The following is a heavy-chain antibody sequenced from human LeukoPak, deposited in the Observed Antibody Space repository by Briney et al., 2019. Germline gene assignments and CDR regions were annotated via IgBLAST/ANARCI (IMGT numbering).Heavy chain of an antibody. D-gene: IGHD5-18*01. V-gene: IGHV1-8*01. J-gene: IGHJ4*02. CDR2: MSPTSGNT. Sequence: ASVKVSCKASGYTFNTYDIQWVRQAAGQGPEWMGWMSPTSGNTGYSQRFQGRVTLTRNTSISTAYMELTSLTSEDTAVYYCARGRLIAPTTMAYWVQGTLITVSS. CDR3: ARGRLIAPTTMAY. CDR1: GYTFNTYD.